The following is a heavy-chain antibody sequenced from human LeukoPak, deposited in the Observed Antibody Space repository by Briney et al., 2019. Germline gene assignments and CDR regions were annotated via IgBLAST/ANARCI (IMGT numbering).Heavy chain of an antibody. J-gene: IGHJ4*02. CDR2: INHSGST. V-gene: IGHV4-34*01. Sequence: PSETLSLTCAVYGGSFSGYYWSWIRQPPGKGLEWIGEINHSGSTNYNPSLKSRVTISVDTSRNQFSLKLRSVTAADTAVYYCARVSGSYPYYFDYWGQGTLVTISS. D-gene: IGHD1-26*01. CDR1: GGSFSGYY. CDR3: ARVSGSYPYYFDY.